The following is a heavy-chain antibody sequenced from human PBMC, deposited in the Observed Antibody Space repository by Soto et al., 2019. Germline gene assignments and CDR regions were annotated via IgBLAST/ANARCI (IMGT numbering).Heavy chain of an antibody. CDR2: ISVSGVTT. CDR1: GFTVSSYA. Sequence: EVQLLESGGGLVRPGGSLRLSCVVSGFTVSSYAMTWFRQPPGKGLEWVSSISVSGVTTYYADSAKGRFTISRDNSKNTLYLQRNCLRAEDTAIDYCAKAPDIVETTYYSCGLDDRGQGTAVTVSS. CDR3: AKAPDIVETTYYSCGLDD. J-gene: IGHJ6*02. D-gene: IGHD5-12*01. V-gene: IGHV3-23*01.